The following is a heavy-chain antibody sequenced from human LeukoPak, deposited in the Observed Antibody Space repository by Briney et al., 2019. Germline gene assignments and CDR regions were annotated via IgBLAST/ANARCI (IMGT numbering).Heavy chain of an antibody. J-gene: IGHJ4*02. CDR1: GFSFSSYG. CDR2: IRSDGSNK. V-gene: IGHV3-30*02. Sequence: GGSLRLSCAGSGFSFSSYGMHWVRQAPGKGLEWMAFIRSDGSNKYYADSVKGRFTISRDNSRNTLYLQMNSLRAEDTAVYYCAKDRPLVYWGQGTLVTVSS. D-gene: IGHD3-3*02. CDR3: AKDRPLVY.